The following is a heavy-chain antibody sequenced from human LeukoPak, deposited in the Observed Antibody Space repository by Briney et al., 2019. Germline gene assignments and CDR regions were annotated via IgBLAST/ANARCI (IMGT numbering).Heavy chain of an antibody. CDR3: ARQVSDYFYYYIDV. CDR1: GGSISSSGYY. Sequence: PSETLSLTCSVSGGSISSSGYYWNWIRQPPGKGLEWVGSIYYSGTTYYNSSLKSRVTISEDTSKNRFSLMLTSVTAADTAVYYCARQVSDYFYYYIDVWGEGTTVIVPS. CDR2: IYYSGTT. V-gene: IGHV4-39*01. J-gene: IGHJ6*03.